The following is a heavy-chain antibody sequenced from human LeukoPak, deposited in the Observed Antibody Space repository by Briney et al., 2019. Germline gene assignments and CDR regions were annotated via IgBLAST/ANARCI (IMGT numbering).Heavy chain of an antibody. Sequence: GGSLRLSCAVSGFIVSSNYMSWVRQAPGKGLVWVSHFHSDGITTNYADSVKGRFTISRDNAKNMLYLQMNSLRAEDTAVYYCARGRYYLDSWGQGTLVTVSS. CDR1: GFIVSSNY. CDR2: FHSDGITT. CDR3: ARGRYYLDS. V-gene: IGHV3-74*01. J-gene: IGHJ4*02.